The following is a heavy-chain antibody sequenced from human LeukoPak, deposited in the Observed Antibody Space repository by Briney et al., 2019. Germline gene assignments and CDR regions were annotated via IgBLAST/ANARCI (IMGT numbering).Heavy chain of an antibody. D-gene: IGHD6-19*01. Sequence: GGSLRLSCAASGFTFSSYWMSWVRQAPGKGLEWVANIKQDGSEKYYVDSVKGRFTISRDNSKNTLYLQMNSLRAEDTAVYYCAKVGGWYEDFDYWGQGTLVTVSS. CDR2: IKQDGSEK. V-gene: IGHV3-7*03. J-gene: IGHJ4*02. CDR3: AKVGGWYEDFDY. CDR1: GFTFSSYW.